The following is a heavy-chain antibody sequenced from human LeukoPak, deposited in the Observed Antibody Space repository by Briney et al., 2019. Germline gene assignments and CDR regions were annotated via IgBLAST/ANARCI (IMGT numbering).Heavy chain of an antibody. CDR2: IYNSGRT. CDR3: ARGWYETGYFDL. D-gene: IGHD6-19*01. CDR1: GGSISSYY. V-gene: IGHV4-59*08. Sequence: SETLSLTCTVSGGSISSYYWSWIRQPPGKGLEWIGCIYNSGRTNYNPSLKSRVTISVDTSKNHFSLKLTSVSAADTALYYCARGWYETGYFDLWGRGTLVTVSS. J-gene: IGHJ2*01.